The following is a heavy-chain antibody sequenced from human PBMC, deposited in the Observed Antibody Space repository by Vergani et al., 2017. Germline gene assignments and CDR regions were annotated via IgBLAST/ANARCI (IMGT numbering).Heavy chain of an antibody. Sequence: QVQLVQSGAEVKKPGASVKVSCKAFGYTFTSYAMHWVRQAPGQRLEWMGWINAGNGNKKYSQKFQGRVTITRDTAASTAYMELSSLRSEDTAVYYCARDRGVYYFDYWGQGTLVTVSS. CDR2: INAGNGNK. J-gene: IGHJ4*02. CDR3: ARDRGVYYFDY. V-gene: IGHV1-3*01. CDR1: GYTFTSYA. D-gene: IGHD3-10*01.